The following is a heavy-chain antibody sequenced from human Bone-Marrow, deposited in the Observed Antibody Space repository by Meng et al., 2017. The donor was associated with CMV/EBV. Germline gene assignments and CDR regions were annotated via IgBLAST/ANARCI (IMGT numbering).Heavy chain of an antibody. Sequence: GESLKISCAASGFTFSSYGMHWVRQAPGKGLEWVSYISSSGSTIYYADSVKGRFTISRDNAKNSLYLQMNSLRAEDTAVYYCASNSGSYLYYFDYWGQGTLVTV. CDR1: GFTFSSYG. D-gene: IGHD1-26*01. CDR3: ASNSGSYLYYFDY. CDR2: ISSSGSTI. J-gene: IGHJ4*02. V-gene: IGHV3-48*04.